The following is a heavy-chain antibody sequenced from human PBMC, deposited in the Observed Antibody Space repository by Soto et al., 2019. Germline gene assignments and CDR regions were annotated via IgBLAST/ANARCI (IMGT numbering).Heavy chain of an antibody. J-gene: IGHJ5*02. CDR3: AKNQGVELVPLATVDWFDP. CDR1: GFIFENFG. Sequence: RRLSCAASGFIFENFGMSWVRQAPGKGLEWVSSISGSGFKKYYADSVKGRFTISRDNSKSTVYLELNNLSAEDTAVYHCAKNQGVELVPLATVDWFDPWGQGSVVTVSS. CDR2: ISGSGFKK. D-gene: IGHD1-26*01. V-gene: IGHV3-23*01.